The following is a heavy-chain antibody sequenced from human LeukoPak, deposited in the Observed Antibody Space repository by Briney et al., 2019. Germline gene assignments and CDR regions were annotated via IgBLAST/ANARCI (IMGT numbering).Heavy chain of an antibody. Sequence: ASVKVSCKASGYTFTSYDINWMRQATGQGLEWMAWMNPNSGNTGYAQKFQGRVTITRNTSISTAYMELSSLRSEDTAVYYCARGPPRGYSSSYDWFDPWGQGTLVTVSS. D-gene: IGHD6-13*01. V-gene: IGHV1-8*03. CDR3: ARGPPRGYSSSYDWFDP. CDR1: GYTFTSYD. CDR2: MNPNSGNT. J-gene: IGHJ5*02.